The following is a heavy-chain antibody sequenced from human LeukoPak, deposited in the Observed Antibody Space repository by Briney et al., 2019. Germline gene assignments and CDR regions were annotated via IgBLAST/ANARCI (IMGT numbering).Heavy chain of an antibody. J-gene: IGHJ4*02. Sequence: PETLSLTCAVSGYSISSGYYWGWIRQPPGKGLEWIGSIYHSGSTYYNPSLKSRVTISVDTSKNQFSLKLSSVTAADTAVYYCARSNYDFWSGYCDYWGQGTLVTVSS. V-gene: IGHV4-38-2*01. CDR2: IYHSGST. CDR3: ARSNYDFWSGYCDY. CDR1: GYSISSGYY. D-gene: IGHD3-3*01.